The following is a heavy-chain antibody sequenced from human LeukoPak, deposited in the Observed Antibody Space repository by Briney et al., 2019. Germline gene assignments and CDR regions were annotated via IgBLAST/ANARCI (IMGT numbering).Heavy chain of an antibody. D-gene: IGHD2-2*01. J-gene: IGHJ4*02. CDR1: GYTLTELS. Sequence: ASVKVSCKVSGYTLTELSMHWVRQAPGKGFEWMGGFDPEDGETIYAQKFQGRVTMTEDTSTDTAYMELSSLRSEDTAVYYCATGPPSQYCSSTSCYYNYFDYWGQGTLVTVSS. V-gene: IGHV1-24*01. CDR3: ATGPPSQYCSSTSCYYNYFDY. CDR2: FDPEDGET.